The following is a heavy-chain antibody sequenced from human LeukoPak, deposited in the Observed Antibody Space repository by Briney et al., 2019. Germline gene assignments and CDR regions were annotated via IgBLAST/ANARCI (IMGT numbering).Heavy chain of an antibody. CDR2: INHSGST. V-gene: IGHV4-34*01. CDR1: GGSFSGYY. CDR3: ARGPAGGIAAAY. D-gene: IGHD6-13*01. J-gene: IGHJ4*02. Sequence: PSETLSLTCAVYGGSFSGYYWSWIRQPPGKGLEWIGEINHSGSTNYNPSLKSRVTISVDTSKKQFSLKLSSVTAAATAVYYCARGPAGGIAAAYWGQGTLVTVSS.